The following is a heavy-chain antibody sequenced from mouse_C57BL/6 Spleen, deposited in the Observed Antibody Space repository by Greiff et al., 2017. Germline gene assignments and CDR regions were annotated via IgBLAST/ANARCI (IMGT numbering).Heavy chain of an antibody. J-gene: IGHJ1*03. CDR3: ARYAASYDDDGYFEV. CDR2: IRNKANGNST. D-gene: IGHD2-4*01. V-gene: IGHV7-3*01. CDR1: GFTFTDYY. Sequence: DVKLVESGGGLVQPGGSLSLSCAASGFTFTDYYMSWVRQPPGKELEWLGFIRNKANGNSTEYSASVKGRITISRDNSQSILYLQMNALRAEDNATYYCARYAASYDDDGYFEVWGTGTTVTV.